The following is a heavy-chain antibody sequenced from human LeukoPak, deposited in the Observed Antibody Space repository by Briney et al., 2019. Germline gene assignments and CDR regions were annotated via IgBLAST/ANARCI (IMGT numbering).Heavy chain of an antibody. V-gene: IGHV4-34*01. CDR3: ARGSRVGTVPTIFDC. CDR2: INHSGST. CDR1: GGSLSGYY. Sequence: SETLSLTCAVLGGSLSGYYWSWVRQPPGKGLEWIGEINHSGSTNYNPSLKSRVTISVDTSKNQFSLKLSSVTAADTAGYYCARGSRVGTVPTIFDCLGQGTLVTVSS. D-gene: IGHD4-11*01. J-gene: IGHJ4*02.